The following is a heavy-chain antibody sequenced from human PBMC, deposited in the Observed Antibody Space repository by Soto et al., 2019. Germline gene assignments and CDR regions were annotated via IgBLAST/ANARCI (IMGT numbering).Heavy chain of an antibody. CDR1: GYTFTSYG. D-gene: IGHD2-2*01. V-gene: IGHV1-18*01. J-gene: IGHJ6*02. Sequence: GASVKVSCKASGYTFTSYGISWVRQAPGQGLEWMGWISAYNGNTNYAQKLQGRVTMTTDTSTSTAYMELRSLRSDDTAVYYCARDGDIVVVPAASPYYYYYGMDVWGQGTTVTVS. CDR3: ARDGDIVVVPAASPYYYYYGMDV. CDR2: ISAYNGNT.